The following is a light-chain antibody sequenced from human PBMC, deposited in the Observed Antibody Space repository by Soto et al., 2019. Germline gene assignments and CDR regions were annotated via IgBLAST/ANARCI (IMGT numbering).Light chain of an antibody. CDR1: QSVRSNY. V-gene: IGKV3-20*01. Sequence: EIVLTQSPGTLSLSPGDRATLSCRASQSVRSNYLAWYQQKPGQAPRLLLYGASSRATGIPDRFSGSGSGTAFTLTISRLEPEDFALYYCQQYGTSPPLTCGGGTKVEIK. J-gene: IGKJ4*01. CDR2: GAS. CDR3: QQYGTSPPLT.